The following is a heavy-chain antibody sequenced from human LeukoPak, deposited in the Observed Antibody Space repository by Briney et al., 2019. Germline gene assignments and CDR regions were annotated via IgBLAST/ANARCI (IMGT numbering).Heavy chain of an antibody. V-gene: IGHV3-23*01. Sequence: GGSLRLSCAASGFTFSSYAMSWVRQAPGKGLEWVSAISGSGGSTYYADSVKGRFTISRDNSKNTLYLQMNGLRAEDTAVYYCAKVMITFGGVIREPIDYWGQGTLVTVSS. CDR3: AKVMITFGGVIREPIDY. J-gene: IGHJ4*02. D-gene: IGHD3-16*02. CDR1: GFTFSSYA. CDR2: ISGSGGST.